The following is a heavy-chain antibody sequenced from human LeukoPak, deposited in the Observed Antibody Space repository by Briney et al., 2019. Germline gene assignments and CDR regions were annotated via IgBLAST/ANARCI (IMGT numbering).Heavy chain of an antibody. V-gene: IGHV3-73*01. CDR3: TLYGDYPFAY. CDR2: IRSQANSYAT. D-gene: IGHD2-21*01. J-gene: IGHJ4*02. Sequence: GGSLSLSCAAAGVTFSDAGMHWGRQAAGKGLEWVCRIRSQANSYATAYAASVKGRFTISRDDSKNTAYLQMNSLKTEDTAVYYCTLYGDYPFAYWGQGPLVTVPS. CDR1: GVTFSDAG.